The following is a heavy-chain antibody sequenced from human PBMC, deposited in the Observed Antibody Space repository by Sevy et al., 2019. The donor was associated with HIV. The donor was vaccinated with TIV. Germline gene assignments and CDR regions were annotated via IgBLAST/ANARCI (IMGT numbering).Heavy chain of an antibody. Sequence: ASVKVSCKASGYSFTDYYMHWVRQAPGQGLEWMAWINPKNDFTNYPQKFQGRVTMTRDTSTSTAYMELSRLRSDDTAMYYCARARRVTTVYYYYGMDVWGQGPTVTVSS. V-gene: IGHV1-2*02. CDR3: ARARRVTTVYYYYGMDV. CDR1: GYSFTDYY. D-gene: IGHD5-18*01. CDR2: INPKNDFT. J-gene: IGHJ6*02.